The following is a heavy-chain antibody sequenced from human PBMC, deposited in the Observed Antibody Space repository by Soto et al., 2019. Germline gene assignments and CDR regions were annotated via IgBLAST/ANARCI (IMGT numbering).Heavy chain of an antibody. CDR3: TTAPGYYELFDI. Sequence: GSLRLSCAASGFTFSNAWMSWVRQAPGKGLEWVGRIKSKTDGGTTDYAAPVKGRFTISRDDSKNTLYLQMNSLKTEDTAVYYCTTAPGYYELFDIWGQGTMVTVSS. CDR2: IKSKTDGGTT. D-gene: IGHD3-22*01. CDR1: GFTFSNAW. J-gene: IGHJ3*02. V-gene: IGHV3-15*01.